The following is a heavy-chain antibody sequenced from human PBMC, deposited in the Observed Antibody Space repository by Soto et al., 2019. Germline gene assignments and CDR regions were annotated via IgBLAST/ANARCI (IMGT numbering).Heavy chain of an antibody. V-gene: IGHV1-8*01. D-gene: IGHD6-25*01. CDR2: KNPKSGNT. Sequence: QVQLVQSGAEVKKPGASVKVSCKTSGYMFTNYDINWVRQATGQGLEWMGWKNPKSGNTGHAQKFQGRVTMTMDTSITTAYMELSSLRSDDTAMYYCARAAASLEPWGQGTLVTVSS. CDR3: ARAAASLEP. CDR1: GYMFTNYD. J-gene: IGHJ5*02.